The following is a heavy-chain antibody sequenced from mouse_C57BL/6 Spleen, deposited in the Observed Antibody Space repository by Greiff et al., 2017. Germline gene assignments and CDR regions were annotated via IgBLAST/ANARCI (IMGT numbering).Heavy chain of an antibody. J-gene: IGHJ4*01. D-gene: IGHD4-1*01. Sequence: EVHLVESGGGLVKPGGSLKLSCAASGFTFSDYGMHWVRQAPEKGLEWVAYISSGSSTIYYADTVKGRFTISRDNAKNTLFLQMTSLRSEDTAMYYCARPNWDNYYAMDYWGQGTSVTVSS. V-gene: IGHV5-17*01. CDR3: ARPNWDNYYAMDY. CDR2: ISSGSSTI. CDR1: GFTFSDYG.